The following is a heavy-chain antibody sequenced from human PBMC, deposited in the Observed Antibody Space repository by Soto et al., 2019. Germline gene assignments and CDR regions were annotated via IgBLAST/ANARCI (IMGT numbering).Heavy chain of an antibody. V-gene: IGHV4-39*01. CDR3: ASTKDETLYFDY. CDR2: IHYSGST. CDR1: GDSISITSYY. D-gene: IGHD2-15*01. Sequence: SETLSLTCTVSGDSISITSYYWGWVRQPPGKGLEWIGSIHYSGSTHYNPSLQSRVTISGDASKRQFSLKLRSVTAADTAVYYCASTKDETLYFDYWGQGTLVTVSS. J-gene: IGHJ4*02.